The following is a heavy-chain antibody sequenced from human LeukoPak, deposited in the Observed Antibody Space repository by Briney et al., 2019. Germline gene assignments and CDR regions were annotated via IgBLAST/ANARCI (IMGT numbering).Heavy chain of an antibody. D-gene: IGHD6-6*01. CDR1: GFTFSSYS. J-gene: IGHJ4*02. CDR3: AKSYLLQLPGH. Sequence: GGSLRLSCAASGFTFSSYSMNWVRQAPGKGLEWVSAISGSGGSTYYADSVKGRFTISRDNSKNTLYLQMNSLRAEDTAVYYCAKSYLLQLPGHWGQGTLVTVSS. V-gene: IGHV3-23*01. CDR2: ISGSGGST.